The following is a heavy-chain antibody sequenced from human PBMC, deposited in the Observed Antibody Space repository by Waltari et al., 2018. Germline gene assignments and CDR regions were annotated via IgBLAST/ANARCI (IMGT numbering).Heavy chain of an antibody. CDR1: GFTFSSYN. Sequence: EVQLVESGGGLVKPGGSLRLSCAASGFTFSSYNMNWVRQATGKGLEWVASITTRSSSIYYADSVKGRFTISRDNAKSSLYLQMNSLRAEDTAVYYCARDRVSYSSTTLDPWGQGTLVTVSS. CDR3: ARDRVSYSSTTLDP. D-gene: IGHD6-19*01. V-gene: IGHV3-21*01. CDR2: ITTRSSSI. J-gene: IGHJ5*02.